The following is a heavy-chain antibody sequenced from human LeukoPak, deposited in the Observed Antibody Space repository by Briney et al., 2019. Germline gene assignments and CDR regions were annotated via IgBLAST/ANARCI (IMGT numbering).Heavy chain of an antibody. Sequence: PGGSLRLSCAASGFIFNNYGMHWVRQAPGKGLEWMAVILYDGSNRYYADSVTGRFTISRDNSKNTLYLQLNSPTVEDTAVYYCGKELEGGGGFDYWGQGTRVTVSS. V-gene: IGHV3-30*18. D-gene: IGHD3-16*01. J-gene: IGHJ4*02. CDR3: GKELEGGGGFDY. CDR1: GFIFNNYG. CDR2: ILYDGSNR.